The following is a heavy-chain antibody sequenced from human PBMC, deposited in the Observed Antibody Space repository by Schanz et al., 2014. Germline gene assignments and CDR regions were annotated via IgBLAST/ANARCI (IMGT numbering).Heavy chain of an antibody. CDR2: ISGGSSYI. V-gene: IGHV3-21*02. D-gene: IGHD4-17*01. J-gene: IGHJ4*02. Sequence: EEELVQSGGGLLKPGGSLRLSCAASGFDFYSYTMNWVRQAPGKGLEWVASISGGSSYIYYADSVKGRFTISKDDAKKSLYLQMNSLRAEDTAVYYCTRDTDYHFDYWGQGTLVTVSS. CDR3: TRDTDYHFDY. CDR1: GFDFYSYT.